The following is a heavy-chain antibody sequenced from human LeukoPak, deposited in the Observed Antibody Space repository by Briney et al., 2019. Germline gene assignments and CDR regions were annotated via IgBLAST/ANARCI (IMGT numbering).Heavy chain of an antibody. J-gene: IGHJ4*02. D-gene: IGHD2-2*02. V-gene: IGHV4-4*02. CDR1: GGSISSSNW. CDR3: ARVCSSTSCYTDY. Sequence: SGTLSLTCAVSGGSISSSNWWSWVRQPPGKGLEWIGEIYLSGSTNYNPSLKSRVTISVDKSKNQFSLKLSSVTAADTAVYYCARVCSSTSCYTDYWGQGTLVTVSS. CDR2: IYLSGST.